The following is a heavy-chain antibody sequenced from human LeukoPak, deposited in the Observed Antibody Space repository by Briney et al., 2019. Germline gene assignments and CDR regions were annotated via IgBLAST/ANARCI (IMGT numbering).Heavy chain of an antibody. D-gene: IGHD3-10*01. J-gene: IGHJ4*02. CDR1: GFTLTSYA. CDR2: ISGSGGST. Sequence: GGSLRLSCAASGFTLTSYAMSWVRQAPGKGLEWVSGISGSGGSTYHADSVKGRFTISRDNAKNSLYLQMNTLRAEDTAVYYCARDDTSAHFFDYWGQGTLVTVSS. V-gene: IGHV3-23*01. CDR3: ARDDTSAHFFDY.